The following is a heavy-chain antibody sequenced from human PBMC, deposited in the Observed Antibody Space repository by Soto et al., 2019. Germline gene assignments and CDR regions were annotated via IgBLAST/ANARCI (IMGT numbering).Heavy chain of an antibody. Sequence: SETLSLTCTVSGDSITGSYWSWIRQPPGKTLEWIGYIYHSGTTTYNPSLKSRVSISVDTSKNQFSLRLTSVIAADTAVYYCASDMHYAAGSLAGCDYWGQGTLVTVSS. CDR1: GDSITGSY. J-gene: IGHJ4*02. V-gene: IGHV4-59*01. CDR3: ASDMHYAAGSLAGCDY. CDR2: IYHSGTT. D-gene: IGHD1-26*01.